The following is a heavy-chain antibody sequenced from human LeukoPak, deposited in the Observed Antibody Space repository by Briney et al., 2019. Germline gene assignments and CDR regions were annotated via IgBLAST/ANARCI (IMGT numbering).Heavy chain of an antibody. D-gene: IGHD6-13*01. CDR2: IYYSGST. CDR1: GGSISSYY. CDR3: AREFLSSSSAAPDWYFDL. V-gene: IGHV4-59*01. Sequence: SETLSLTCTVSGGSISSYYWSWIRQPPGKGPEWIGYIYYSGSTNYNPSLKSRVTISVDTSKNQFSLKLSSVTAADTAVYYCAREFLSSSSAAPDWYFDLWGRGTLVTVSS. J-gene: IGHJ2*01.